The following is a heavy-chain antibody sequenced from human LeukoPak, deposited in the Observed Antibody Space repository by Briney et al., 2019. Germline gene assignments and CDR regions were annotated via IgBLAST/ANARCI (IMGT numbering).Heavy chain of an antibody. CDR3: ARDSGTTGEVKFDP. Sequence: SETLSLTCTVSGGSISRSYWSWLRQPAGKGPEWIGLIYVSGTITYNPSLESRVTMSVDTSKNQFSLKLRSVTAADTAVYYCARDSGTTGEVKFDPWGQGILVTVSS. D-gene: IGHD3-10*01. CDR2: IYVSGTI. J-gene: IGHJ5*02. CDR1: GGSISRSY. V-gene: IGHV4-4*07.